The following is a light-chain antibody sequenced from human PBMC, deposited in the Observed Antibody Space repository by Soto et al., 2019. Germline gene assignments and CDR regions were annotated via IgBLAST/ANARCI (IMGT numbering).Light chain of an antibody. Sequence: EIVMTQSPATLSVSPGERATLSCRTSQRVSNNLAWYQQKPGQAPRLLIYGASTRATGLPARFSGSGSGTEFTLTISSLQSEDFAVYYCQQYNYWPRTFGQGTKVEIK. CDR1: QRVSNN. V-gene: IGKV3-15*01. J-gene: IGKJ1*01. CDR2: GAS. CDR3: QQYNYWPRT.